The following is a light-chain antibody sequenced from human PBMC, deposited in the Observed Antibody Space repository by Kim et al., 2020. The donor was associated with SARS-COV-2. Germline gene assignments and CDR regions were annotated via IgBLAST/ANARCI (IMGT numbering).Light chain of an antibody. Sequence: SYELTQPPSVSVSPGQTASITCSGEKLGDKYVCWYQPKPGQSPLLVINKDDKRPSGIPERFSGSNSGNTATLTISGTQAMDEADYYCQAWDGSTIFGGGT. CDR2: KDD. V-gene: IGLV3-1*01. J-gene: IGLJ2*01. CDR3: QAWDGSTI. CDR1: KLGDKY.